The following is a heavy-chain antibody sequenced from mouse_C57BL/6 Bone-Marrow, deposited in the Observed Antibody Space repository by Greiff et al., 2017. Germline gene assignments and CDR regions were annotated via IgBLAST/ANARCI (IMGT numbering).Heavy chain of an antibody. J-gene: IGHJ3*01. D-gene: IGHD2-2*01. CDR1: GFTFSSYA. V-gene: IGHV5-4*01. CDR2: ISAGGSYT. Sequence: EVKVVESGGGLVKPGGSLKLSCAASGFTFSSYAMSWVRQTPEKRLEWVATISAGGSYTYYPDNVQGRFPISRDNAKNNLYLQMSHLKSEYTAMYYCARERVLLWLRRVSSWFAYWGQGTLVTVSA. CDR3: ARERVLLWLRRVSSWFAY.